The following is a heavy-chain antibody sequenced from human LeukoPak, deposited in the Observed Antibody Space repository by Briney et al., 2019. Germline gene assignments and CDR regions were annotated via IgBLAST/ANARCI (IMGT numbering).Heavy chain of an antibody. D-gene: IGHD2-2*01. V-gene: IGHV3-21*01. CDR1: GFTFSSYS. CDR2: ISSSSSYI. J-gene: IGHJ4*02. CDR3: ARVELGYCSSTSCSRAQDY. Sequence: GGSLRLSCAASGFTFSSYSMNWVRQAPGKGLEWVSSISSSSSYIYHADSVKGRFTISRDNAKNSLYLQMNSLRAEDTAVYYCARVELGYCSSTSCSRAQDYWGQGTLVTVSS.